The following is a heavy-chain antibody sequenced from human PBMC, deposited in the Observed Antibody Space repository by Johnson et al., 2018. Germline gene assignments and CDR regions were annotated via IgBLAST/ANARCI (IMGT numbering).Heavy chain of an antibody. CDR3: TILGQFGDNAFDI. V-gene: IGHV3-66*02. J-gene: IGHJ3*02. CDR2: IYRDDTT. D-gene: IGHD3-16*01. CDR1: GFTFTTKY. Sequence: VQLQESGGDLVQPGGSLRLSCATSGFTFTTKYMSWVRQAPGKGLDWVAIIYRDDTTYYADSVKGRFSISRDNSKNTLRLQMNSLRVEVTAVAYCTILGQFGDNAFDIWGQGTRVTVSS.